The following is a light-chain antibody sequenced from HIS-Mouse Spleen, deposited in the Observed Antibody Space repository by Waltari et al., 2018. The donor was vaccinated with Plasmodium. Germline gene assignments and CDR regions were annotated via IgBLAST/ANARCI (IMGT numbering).Light chain of an antibody. CDR3: CSYAGSYTWV. CDR2: DVS. J-gene: IGLJ2*01. V-gene: IGLV2-11*01. Sequence: QSALTQPRSVSGSPGQSVTISCTGTSSDVGGDNYVHWYQQHPGKAPKLMTYDVSKRPSGVPDRFSGSKACNTASLTISGLQAEDEADYYCCSYAGSYTWVFGGGTMLTVL. CDR1: SSDVGGDNY.